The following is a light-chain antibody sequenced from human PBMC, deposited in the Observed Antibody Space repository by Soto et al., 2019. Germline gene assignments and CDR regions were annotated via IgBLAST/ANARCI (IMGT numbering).Light chain of an antibody. CDR2: GTS. J-gene: IGKJ4*01. V-gene: IGKV3-20*01. Sequence: VLTQSPATLSLSPGESATLSCRARQSVSDTYLAWYQQKPGQAPRLLIYGTSTRATGIPDTFSGSGSGTDFTLTINRLEPEDFAVYYYQQWTTFGGGTKVEIK. CDR3: QQWTT. CDR1: QSVSDTY.